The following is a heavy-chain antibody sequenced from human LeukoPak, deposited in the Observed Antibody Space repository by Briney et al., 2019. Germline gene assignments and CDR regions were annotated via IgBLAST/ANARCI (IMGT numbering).Heavy chain of an antibody. Sequence: SETLSPTCTVSGGSISSGGFYGAWIRHPPGKGLGWLASIYYSGSTYYNPSLKSRVTISVDTSKNQFALKVSSVTAADTALYYCARHQLYGSGSYYFDYWGQGTLVTVSS. CDR2: IYYSGST. CDR1: GGSISSGGFY. D-gene: IGHD3-10*01. V-gene: IGHV4-39*01. J-gene: IGHJ4*02. CDR3: ARHQLYGSGSYYFDY.